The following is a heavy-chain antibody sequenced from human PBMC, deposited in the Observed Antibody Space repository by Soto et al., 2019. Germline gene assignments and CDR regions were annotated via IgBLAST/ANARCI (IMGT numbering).Heavy chain of an antibody. CDR3: ARGSSLNY. CDR2: IKQDGSEQ. V-gene: IGHV3-7*01. D-gene: IGHD6-13*01. J-gene: IGHJ4*02. Sequence: EVQLVESGGGLVQPGGSLRLSCVGSGFTLSSYWMSWARQAPGKGLEWLANIKQDGSEQHYVDSVKGRFSISRDNAQNSLFLHMSSLRDEDTAVYCCARGSSLNYWGQGTLVTVSS. CDR1: GFTLSSYW.